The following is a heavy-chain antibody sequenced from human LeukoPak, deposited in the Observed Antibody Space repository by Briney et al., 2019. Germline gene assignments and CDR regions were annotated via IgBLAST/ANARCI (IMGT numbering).Heavy chain of an antibody. CDR3: ARVYYYDNSGYGKDYFDY. Sequence: PSQTLSLTCTVPGGSISSGDYYWSWIRQPPGKGLEWIGYIYYSGSTYYNPSPKSRVTISVDTSKNQFSLKLSSVTAADTAVYYCARVYYYDNSGYGKDYFDYWGQGTLVTVSS. V-gene: IGHV4-30-4*01. CDR2: IYYSGST. D-gene: IGHD3-22*01. CDR1: GGSISSGDYY. J-gene: IGHJ4*02.